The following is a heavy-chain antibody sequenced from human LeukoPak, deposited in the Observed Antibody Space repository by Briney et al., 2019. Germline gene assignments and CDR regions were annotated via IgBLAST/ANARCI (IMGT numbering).Heavy chain of an antibody. D-gene: IGHD6-13*01. V-gene: IGHV3-23*01. CDR3: AKGGYSSSWDY. J-gene: IGHJ4*02. Sequence: PGGSLRLSCAASGFTFSSYAMSWVSQAPGKGLEWVSTISGSGGSTYYADSVKGRFTISRDNSKNTLFLQMNSLRAEDTAVYYCAKGGYSSSWDYWGQGTLVTVSS. CDR2: ISGSGGST. CDR1: GFTFSSYA.